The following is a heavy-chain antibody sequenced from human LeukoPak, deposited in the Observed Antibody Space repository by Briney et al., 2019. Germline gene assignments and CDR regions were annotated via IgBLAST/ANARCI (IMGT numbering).Heavy chain of an antibody. CDR1: GGTFSSYA. D-gene: IGHD6-19*01. Sequence: SVKVSCKASGGTFSSYAISWVRQAPGQGLEWMGRIIPIFGTANYAQKFQGRVTITTDESTSTAYMELSSLRSEDTAVYYCARGPGIAVAGHYYYYYMDVWGKGTTVNASS. J-gene: IGHJ6*03. CDR3: ARGPGIAVAGHYYYYYMDV. V-gene: IGHV1-69*05. CDR2: IIPIFGTA.